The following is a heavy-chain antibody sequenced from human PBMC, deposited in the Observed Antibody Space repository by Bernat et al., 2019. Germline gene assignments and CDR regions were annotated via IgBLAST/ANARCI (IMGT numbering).Heavy chain of an antibody. V-gene: IGHV3-33*08. D-gene: IGHD3-22*01. Sequence: QVHLVESGGGVVQPGRSLRLSCAASGIAFSYFGIHWVRQAPGKGLEWVAVIWTGGNKEFYADSVKGRFAISRDDSKNTVYLHMNTLRVEDTAVYHCARDIDTSGHYYFDYWGQGTLVTVSS. CDR3: ARDIDTSGHYYFDY. CDR2: IWTGGNKE. J-gene: IGHJ4*01. CDR1: GIAFSYFG.